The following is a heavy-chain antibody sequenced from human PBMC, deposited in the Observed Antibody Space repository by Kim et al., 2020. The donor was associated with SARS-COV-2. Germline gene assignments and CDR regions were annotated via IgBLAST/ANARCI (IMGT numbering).Heavy chain of an antibody. CDR3: ARGITIFGVVTNGMDV. Sequence: SLKSRVTISVDTSKRQFSLKLSSGTAADTAVYYCARGITIFGVVTNGMDVWGQGTTVTVSS. J-gene: IGHJ6*02. D-gene: IGHD3-3*01. V-gene: IGHV4-31*02.